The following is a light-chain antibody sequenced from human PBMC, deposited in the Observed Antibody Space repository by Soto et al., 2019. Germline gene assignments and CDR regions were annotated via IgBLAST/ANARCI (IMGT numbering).Light chain of an antibody. CDR3: QQSYSTPIT. V-gene: IGKV1-39*01. CDR1: QSISSY. CDR2: AAS. Sequence: DIQMTQSPSSLFASVGDRVTITCRASQSISSYLNWYQQKPGKSPKLLIYAASSLQSGVPSRFSGSGSGTDFTLTISSLQPEDFATYYCQQSYSTPITVGPGTRLDIK. J-gene: IGKJ5*01.